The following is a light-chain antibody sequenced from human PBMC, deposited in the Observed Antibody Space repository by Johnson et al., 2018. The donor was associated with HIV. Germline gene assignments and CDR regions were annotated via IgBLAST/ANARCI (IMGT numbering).Light chain of an antibody. CDR1: SSNIGNNY. J-gene: IGLJ1*01. CDR3: GTWDTSLSAGGV. Sequence: QSVLTQPPSVSAAPGQKVTISCSGSSSNIGNNYVSWYQQLPGTAPKLLIYENNKRPSGIPDRFSGSKSGTSATLGSTGLQTGYEADYYCGTWDTSLSAGGVFGTGTKVTVL. V-gene: IGLV1-51*02. CDR2: ENN.